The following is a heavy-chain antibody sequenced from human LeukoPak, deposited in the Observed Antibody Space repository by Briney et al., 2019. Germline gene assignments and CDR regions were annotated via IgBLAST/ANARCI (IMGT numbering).Heavy chain of an antibody. V-gene: IGHV4-59*01. CDR1: GGPISSYY. Sequence: SETLSLTCTVSGGPISSYYWSWIRQPPGKGLEWIGYIYYSGSTNYNPSLKSRVTISVDTSKNQFSLKLSSVTAADTAVYYCARSYYYYYMDVWGKGTTVTVSS. CDR3: ARSYYYYYMDV. CDR2: IYYSGST. J-gene: IGHJ6*03.